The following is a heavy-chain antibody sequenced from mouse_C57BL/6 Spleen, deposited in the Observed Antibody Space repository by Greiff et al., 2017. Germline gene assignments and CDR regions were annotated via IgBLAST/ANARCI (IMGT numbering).Heavy chain of an antibody. CDR1: GYSITSGYY. CDR2: ISYDGSN. Sequence: EVQLQQSGPGLVKPSQSLSLTCSVTGYSITSGYYWNWIRQFPGNKLEWMGYISYDGSNNYNPSLKNRISITRDTSKNQFFLKLNSVTTEDTATYYCARGGTTVVNFDYWGQGTTLTVSS. V-gene: IGHV3-6*01. J-gene: IGHJ2*01. CDR3: ARGGTTVVNFDY. D-gene: IGHD1-1*01.